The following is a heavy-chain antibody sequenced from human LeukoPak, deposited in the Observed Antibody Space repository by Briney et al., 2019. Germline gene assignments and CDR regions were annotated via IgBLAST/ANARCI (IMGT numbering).Heavy chain of an antibody. CDR1: GGSFSGYY. D-gene: IGHD3-10*01. Sequence: SETLSLTCAVCGGSFSGYYWSWIRQPPGKGLEWIGEINHSGSTNYNPSLKSRVTISVDTSKNQFSLKLSSVTAADTAVYYCARKRTYYGSGSLGYYFDYWGQGTLVTVSS. V-gene: IGHV4-34*01. CDR2: INHSGST. CDR3: ARKRTYYGSGSLGYYFDY. J-gene: IGHJ4*02.